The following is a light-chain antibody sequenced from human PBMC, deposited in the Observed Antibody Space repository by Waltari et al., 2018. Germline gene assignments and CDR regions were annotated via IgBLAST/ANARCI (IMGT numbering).Light chain of an antibody. CDR1: QSIFHASNNKNY. V-gene: IGKV4-1*01. Sequence: DIVMTQSPDSLAVSLGERGSINCKSSQSIFHASNNKNYLAWYQQKAGQPPKLLIYWASSREFGVPKRFSGTGSGTDFTLTISSLEAEDVAIYFCQQYYSMPLTFGPGTTVEI. J-gene: IGKJ3*01. CDR3: QQYYSMPLT. CDR2: WAS.